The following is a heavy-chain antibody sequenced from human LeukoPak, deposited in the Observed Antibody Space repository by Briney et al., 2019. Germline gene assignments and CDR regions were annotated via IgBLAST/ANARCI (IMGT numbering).Heavy chain of an antibody. J-gene: IGHJ4*02. V-gene: IGHV3-23*01. CDR3: LSWDGRGSFY. CDR1: GFTFSTYS. CDR2: IRGGGENT. D-gene: IGHD2/OR15-2a*01. Sequence: RGSLRLSCAASGFTFSTYSMSWVRQAPGKGLEWVSAIRGGGENTYYADSVRGRFTISRDNSRGTLSLQMNSLRAEDRAVYGILSWDGRGSFYWGQGTLVTVSS.